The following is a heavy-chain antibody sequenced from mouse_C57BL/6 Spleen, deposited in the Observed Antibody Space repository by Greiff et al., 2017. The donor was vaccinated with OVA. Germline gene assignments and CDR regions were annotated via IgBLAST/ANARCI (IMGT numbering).Heavy chain of an antibody. CDR1: GFTFSDYG. J-gene: IGHJ4*01. V-gene: IGHV5-17*01. CDR3: AMFLYDYDDYAMDY. D-gene: IGHD2-4*01. CDR2: ISSGSSTI. Sequence: DVHLVESGGGLVKPGGSLKLSCAASGFTFSDYGVHWVRQAPEKGLEWVAYISSGSSTIYYADTVKGRFTISRDNAKNTLFLQMTSLRSEDTAMYYCAMFLYDYDDYAMDYWGQGTSVTVSS.